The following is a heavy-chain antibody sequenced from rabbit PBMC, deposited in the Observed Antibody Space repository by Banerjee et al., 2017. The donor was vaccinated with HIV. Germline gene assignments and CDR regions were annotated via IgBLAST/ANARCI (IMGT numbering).Heavy chain of an antibody. CDR3: ARGADYAGYGYAL. D-gene: IGHD6-1*01. CDR1: GFSFSSTYY. J-gene: IGHJ4*01. CDR2: IYTTISGAT. Sequence: QEQLVESGGGLVKPGGSLTLTCTASGFSFSSTYYMCWVRQAPGKGLEWIGCIYTTISGATHYASWAKGRFTISKTSSTTVTLQMTSLTAADTATYFCARGADYAGYGYALWGPGTLVTV. V-gene: IGHV1S45*01.